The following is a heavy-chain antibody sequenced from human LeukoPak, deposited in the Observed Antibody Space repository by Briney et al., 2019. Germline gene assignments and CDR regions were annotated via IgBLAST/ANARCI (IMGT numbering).Heavy chain of an antibody. CDR3: VRQQLVVDY. CDR2: IYYSGST. D-gene: IGHD6-13*01. V-gene: IGHV4-39*07. J-gene: IGHJ4*02. Sequence: SETLSLTCTISGGSISSSSYYWGWIRQPPGKGLEWIGSIYYSGSTYYNPSLKSRVTISVDTSKNQFSLKLSSVTAADTAVYYCVRQQLVVDYWGQGTLVTVSS. CDR1: GGSISSSSYY.